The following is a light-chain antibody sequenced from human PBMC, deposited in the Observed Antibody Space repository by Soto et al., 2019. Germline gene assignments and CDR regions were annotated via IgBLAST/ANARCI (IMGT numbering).Light chain of an antibody. V-gene: IGKV1-5*01. J-gene: IGKJ5*01. CDR1: QSISSW. Sequence: DIQMTQSPSTLSASVGDRVTITCRASQSISSWLAWYQQKPGKAPKLLIYAASSLQSGVPSRFRGSGSGTDFTFTISRLQPEDIATYYCQQYENLPTFGQGTRLEIK. CDR2: AAS. CDR3: QQYENLPT.